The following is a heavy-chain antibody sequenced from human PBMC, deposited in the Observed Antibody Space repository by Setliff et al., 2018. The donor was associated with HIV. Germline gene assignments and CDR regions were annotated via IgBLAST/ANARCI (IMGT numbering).Heavy chain of an antibody. J-gene: IGHJ6*02. CDR2: ISAYNGNT. D-gene: IGHD6-19*01. CDR3: ARGPYSSGFKTWRDYYYYYGMDV. V-gene: IGHV1-18*01. Sequence: ASVKVSCKASGYTFTSYGISWVRQAPGQGLEWMGWISAYNGNTNYAQKFQGRVTMTRDTSTSTVYMELSSLRSEDTAVYYCARGPYSSGFKTWRDYYYYYGMDVWGQGTTVTVSS. CDR1: GYTFTSYG.